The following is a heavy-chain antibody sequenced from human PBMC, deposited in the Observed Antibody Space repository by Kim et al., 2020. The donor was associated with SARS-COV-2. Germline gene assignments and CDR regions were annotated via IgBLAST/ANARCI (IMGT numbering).Heavy chain of an antibody. V-gene: IGHV3-23*01. J-gene: IGHJ4*02. D-gene: IGHD2-21*01. CDR2: ISGSGGST. CDR1: GFTFSSYA. CDR3: AKENPSHIVVVIAIMPDY. Sequence: GGSLRLSCAASGFTFSSYAMSWVRQAPGKGLEWVSAISGSGGSTYYADSVKDRFTISRDNSKNTLYLQMNSLRAEDTAVYYCAKENPSHIVVVIAIMPDYWGQGTLVTVSS.